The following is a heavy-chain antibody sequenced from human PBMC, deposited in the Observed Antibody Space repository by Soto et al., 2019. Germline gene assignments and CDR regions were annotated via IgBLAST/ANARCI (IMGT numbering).Heavy chain of an antibody. J-gene: IGHJ4*02. D-gene: IGHD3-10*01. CDR3: ARDREDYGSGSYCAY. CDR2: ISAYNGNT. V-gene: IGHV1-18*01. Sequence: QVQLVQSGAEVMKPGASVKVSCKASGYTFTSYGISWVRQAPGQGLEWMGWISAYNGNTNYAQKLQGRVTMTTDTSTSAAYMELRSLRSDDTAVYYCARDREDYGSGSYCAYWGQGTLVTVSS. CDR1: GYTFTSYG.